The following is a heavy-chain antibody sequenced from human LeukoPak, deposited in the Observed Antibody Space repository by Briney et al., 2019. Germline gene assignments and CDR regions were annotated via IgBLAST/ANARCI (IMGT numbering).Heavy chain of an antibody. CDR3: ARGDSVPQY. CDR2: IVPLLGVP. J-gene: IGHJ4*02. V-gene: IGHV1-69*04. CDR1: GGTFGSYA. D-gene: IGHD3-10*02. Sequence: VASVKVSCKPSGGTFGSYAVNWVRQAPGQGLKWVGKIVPLLGVPKYAQKFQERVTITADKSTSTAYMELSSLTSDDTAVYYCARGDSVPQYWGPGTLVTVSS.